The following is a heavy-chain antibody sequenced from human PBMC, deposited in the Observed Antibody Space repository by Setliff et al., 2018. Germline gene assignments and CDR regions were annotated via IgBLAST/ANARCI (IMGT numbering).Heavy chain of an antibody. CDR1: GFVFTNYA. J-gene: IGHJ5*02. Sequence: ASVKVSCKASGFVFTNYAITWVRQAPGQGLEWMGWISPIYGYTSYAQKFQDRVTITADTSTGTAYLELRSLRSDDTAVYYCARDSPEMVAPPAAHCFDPWGQGTLVTVSS. CDR2: ISPIYGYT. V-gene: IGHV1-18*01. CDR3: ARDSPEMVAPPAAHCFDP. D-gene: IGHD2-15*01.